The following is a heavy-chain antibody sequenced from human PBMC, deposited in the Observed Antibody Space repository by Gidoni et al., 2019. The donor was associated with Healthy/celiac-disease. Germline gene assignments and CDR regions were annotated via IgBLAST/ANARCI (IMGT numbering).Heavy chain of an antibody. CDR2: ICSNDEK. V-gene: IGHV2-26*01. CDR1: GFSLSNARMG. D-gene: IGHD6-13*01. CDR3: ARIFGPIAAAGSRRYFDL. J-gene: IGHJ2*01. Sequence: QVTLKESGPVLVKPTETLTLTCTVSGFSLSNARMGVSWIRQPPGKALEWLAHICSNDEKSYSTSLKSRLTISKDTSKSQVVLTMTNMDPVDTATYYCARIFGPIAAAGSRRYFDLWGRGTLVTVSS.